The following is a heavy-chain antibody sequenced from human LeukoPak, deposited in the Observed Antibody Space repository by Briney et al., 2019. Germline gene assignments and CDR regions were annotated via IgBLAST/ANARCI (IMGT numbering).Heavy chain of an antibody. D-gene: IGHD3-3*01. V-gene: IGHV4-34*01. CDR1: GGSFSGYY. CDR3: ARNFPLRFLVREFDP. Sequence: SETLSLTCAVYGGSFSGYYWSWIRQPPGKGLEWIGEINHSGSTNYNPSLKSRVTISVDTSKNQFSLKLSSVTAADTAVYYCARNFPLRFLVREFDPWGQGTLVTVSS. CDR2: INHSGST. J-gene: IGHJ5*02.